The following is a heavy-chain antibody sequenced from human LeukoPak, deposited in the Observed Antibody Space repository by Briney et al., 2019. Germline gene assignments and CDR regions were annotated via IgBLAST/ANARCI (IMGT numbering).Heavy chain of an antibody. J-gene: IGHJ4*02. CDR2: IIPIFGTA. CDR3: ARDTYYYDSSGYYDY. V-gene: IGHV1-69*01. CDR1: GGTFSSYA. Sequence: KVSCKASGGTFSSYAISWVRQAPGQGLEWMGGIIPIFGTANYAQKFQGRVTITADESTSTAYMELSSLRSEDTAVYYCARDTYYYDSSGYYDYWGQGTLVTVSS. D-gene: IGHD3-22*01.